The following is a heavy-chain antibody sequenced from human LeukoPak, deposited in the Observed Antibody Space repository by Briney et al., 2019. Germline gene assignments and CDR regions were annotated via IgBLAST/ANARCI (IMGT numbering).Heavy chain of an antibody. D-gene: IGHD3-22*01. V-gene: IGHV3-21*01. Sequence: GGSLRLSRAASGFTFSSYSMNWVRQAPEKGLEWVSSISSSSSYIYYADSVKGRFTISRDNAKNSLYLQMNSLRAEDTAVYYCARDQSPPRYYYDSSGYDYWGQGTLVTVSS. J-gene: IGHJ4*02. CDR3: ARDQSPPRYYYDSSGYDY. CDR2: ISSSSSYI. CDR1: GFTFSSYS.